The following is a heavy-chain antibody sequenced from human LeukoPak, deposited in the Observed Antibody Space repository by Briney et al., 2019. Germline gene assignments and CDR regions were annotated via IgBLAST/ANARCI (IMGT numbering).Heavy chain of an antibody. CDR1: GDSISLSFYY. J-gene: IGHJ4*02. V-gene: IGHV4-39*07. CDR2: VYYSGTT. CDR3: ARGFLYGGGSYYLDF. Sequence: SETLSLTCSVSGDSISLSFYYWGWIRQPPGKALEWIGSVYYSGTTSYNPSLKSRVTISVDMSKNHFSLRLRSVTAADTAMYYWARGFLYGGGSYYLDFWARGSQVTV. D-gene: IGHD3-3*01.